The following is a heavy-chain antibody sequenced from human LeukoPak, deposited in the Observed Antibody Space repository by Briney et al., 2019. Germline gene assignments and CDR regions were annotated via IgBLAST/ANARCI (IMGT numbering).Heavy chain of an antibody. CDR3: ARYCSSTSCYDGDDY. CDR1: GGSISSGGYY. CDR2: IYYSGST. J-gene: IGHJ4*02. D-gene: IGHD2-2*01. V-gene: IGHV4-31*03. Sequence: PSETLSLTCTVSGGSISSGGYYWSWIPQHPGKGLEWIGYIYYSGSTYYNPSLKSRVTISVDTSKNQFSLKLSSVTAADTAVYYCARYCSSTSCYDGDDYWGQGTLVTVSS.